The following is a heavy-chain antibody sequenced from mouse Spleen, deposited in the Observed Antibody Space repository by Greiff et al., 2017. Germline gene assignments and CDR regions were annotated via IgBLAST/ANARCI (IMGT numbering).Heavy chain of an antibody. CDR2: ISSGGSYT. J-gene: IGHJ4*01. D-gene: IGHD2-1*01. CDR1: GFTFSSYA. V-gene: IGHV5-9-3*01. CDR3: ARQWGNYVGYAMDY. Sequence: EVQVVESGGGLVKPGGSLKLSCAASGFTFSSYAMSWVRQTPEKRLEWVATISSGGSYTYYPDSVKGRFTISRDNAKNTLYLQMSSLRSEDTAMYYCARQWGNYVGYAMDYWGQGTSVTVSS.